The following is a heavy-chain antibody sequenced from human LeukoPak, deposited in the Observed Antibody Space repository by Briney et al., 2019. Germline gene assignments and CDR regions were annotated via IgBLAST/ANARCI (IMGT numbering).Heavy chain of an antibody. D-gene: IGHD2-15*01. CDR3: AKNTFCSSSSCQTALDY. Sequence: GGSLRLSCAASGFTFSSYSINWVSQAPGKGLEWDSSISSTSTYMYYADSVKGRFTISRDNAKNSLFLQMNSLRAEDTAVYYCAKNTFCSSSSCQTALDYWGQGTLVTVSS. V-gene: IGHV3-21*01. CDR2: ISSTSTYM. J-gene: IGHJ4*02. CDR1: GFTFSSYS.